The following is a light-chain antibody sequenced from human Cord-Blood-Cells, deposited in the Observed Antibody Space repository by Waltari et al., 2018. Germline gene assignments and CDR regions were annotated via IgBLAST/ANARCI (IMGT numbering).Light chain of an antibody. Sequence: QSALTQPASVSGSPGQSITISCTGTSSDVGSYNLVSWYQQHPGKAPKLMIYDGSKRPSGVSIRFPGSKSGNTASLTIAGRQAEDEADYYCCSYAGSSTWVFGGGTKLTVL. CDR1: SSDVGSYNL. J-gene: IGLJ3*02. CDR2: DGS. CDR3: CSYAGSSTWV. V-gene: IGLV2-23*01.